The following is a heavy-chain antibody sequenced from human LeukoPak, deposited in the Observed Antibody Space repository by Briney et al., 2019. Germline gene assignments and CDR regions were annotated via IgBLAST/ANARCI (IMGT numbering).Heavy chain of an antibody. CDR2: INHSGST. J-gene: IGHJ3*02. CDR3: AREDVYYDILTGYHKHAFDI. D-gene: IGHD3-9*01. CDR1: GGSFSGYY. V-gene: IGHV4-34*01. Sequence: PSETLSLTCAVYGGSFSGYYWSWIRQPPGKGLGWIGEINHSGSTNYNPSLKSRVTISVDTSKKQFSLKLSSVTAADTAVYYCAREDVYYDILTGYHKHAFDIWGQGTMVTVSS.